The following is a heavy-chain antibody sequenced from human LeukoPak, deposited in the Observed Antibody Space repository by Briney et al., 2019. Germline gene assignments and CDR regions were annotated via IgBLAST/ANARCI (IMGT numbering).Heavy chain of an antibody. Sequence: PGGPLRLSCAASGFTFSHYWMSWIRQAPGKGMKWAAHINEDGSENSYVDSVKGRFTISRDNAKNSLYLQMNSLRAEDTAVYYCVSWAGKYYETSDYSLAPSNSWGQGTLVTVSS. CDR1: GFTFSHYW. CDR3: VSWAGKYYETSDYSLAPSNS. V-gene: IGHV3-7*01. CDR2: INEDGSEN. J-gene: IGHJ4*02. D-gene: IGHD3-22*01.